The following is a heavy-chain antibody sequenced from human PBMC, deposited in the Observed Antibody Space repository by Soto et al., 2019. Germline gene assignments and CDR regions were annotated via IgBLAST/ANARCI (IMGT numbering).Heavy chain of an antibody. D-gene: IGHD3-22*01. J-gene: IGHJ3*01. Sequence: PGESLKISCXGSGYIFTDYWITWVRQMPGKGLEWLGVIYPSDSDTRYNPSFQGQVTISADKSVNTAYVEWTSLQASDTGLYFCPITYFYDASGYTDGFDVWGQGTMVTVSS. CDR1: GYIFTDYW. CDR3: PITYFYDASGYTDGFDV. CDR2: IYPSDSDT. V-gene: IGHV5-51*01.